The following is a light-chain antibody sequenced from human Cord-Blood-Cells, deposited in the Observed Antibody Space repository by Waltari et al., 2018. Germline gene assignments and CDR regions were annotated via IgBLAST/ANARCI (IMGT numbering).Light chain of an antibody. V-gene: IGKV3-15*01. J-gene: IGKJ2*03. Sequence: EIVMTPSPATLSVSPAERATLSCRASQGLSSHLAWYQQKPGQAPRLLIYGASTRATGIPDRFSGSGSGTEFTLTISSLQSEDFAVYYCQQYNNWPPYSFGQGTKLEIK. CDR2: GAS. CDR3: QQYNNWPPYS. CDR1: QGLSSH.